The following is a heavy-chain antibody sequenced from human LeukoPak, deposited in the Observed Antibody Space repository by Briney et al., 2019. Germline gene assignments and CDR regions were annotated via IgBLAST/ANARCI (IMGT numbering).Heavy chain of an antibody. CDR2: ITPIFGTA. Sequence: HGSSVKVSCKASGGTFSSYAISWVRQAPGQGLEWMGGITPIFGTANYAQKFQGRVTITTDESTSTAYMELSSLRSEDTAVYYCASDYYDSSGYSGYWGQGTLVTVSS. V-gene: IGHV1-69*05. D-gene: IGHD3-22*01. J-gene: IGHJ4*02. CDR3: ASDYYDSSGYSGY. CDR1: GGTFSSYA.